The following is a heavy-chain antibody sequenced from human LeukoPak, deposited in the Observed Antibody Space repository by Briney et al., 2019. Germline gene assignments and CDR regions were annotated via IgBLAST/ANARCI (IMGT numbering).Heavy chain of an antibody. CDR2: IKQDGSEK. CDR1: GFTFSSYW. V-gene: IGHV3-7*01. D-gene: IGHD3-3*01. CDR3: ARELRFLATRGAFDI. J-gene: IGHJ4*02. Sequence: GSLRLSCAASGFTFSSYWMSWVRQAPGKGLEWVANIKQDGSEKYYVDSVKGRFTISRDNAKNSLYLQMNSLRAEDTAVYYCARELRFLATRGAFDIWGQGTLVTVSS.